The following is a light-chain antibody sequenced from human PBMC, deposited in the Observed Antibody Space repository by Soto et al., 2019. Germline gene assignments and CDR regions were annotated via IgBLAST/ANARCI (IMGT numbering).Light chain of an antibody. CDR3: SSYSSSTISYV. Sequence: QSALTQPASVSGSPGQSITISCAGGSSDVGAYKYVSWYQQLPGNAPKLIIYDVTIRPSGDSDRFSGSKSGNTASLTISGLQAEDEADYYCSSYSSSTISYVFGTGTKVTVL. CDR1: SSDVGAYKY. V-gene: IGLV2-14*01. CDR2: DVT. J-gene: IGLJ1*01.